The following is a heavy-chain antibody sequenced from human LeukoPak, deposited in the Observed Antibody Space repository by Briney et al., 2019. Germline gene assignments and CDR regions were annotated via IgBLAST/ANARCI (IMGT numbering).Heavy chain of an antibody. Sequence: SETLSLTCAVYAGSFSGYYWSWIRQPPGKGLEWIGEINHSGSTNYNPSLKSRVTISVDTSKNQFSLKLSSGTAADTAVYYCARSTWNFDYWGQGTLVTVSS. J-gene: IGHJ4*02. D-gene: IGHD2-2*01. CDR3: ARSTWNFDY. CDR2: INHSGST. V-gene: IGHV4-34*01. CDR1: AGSFSGYY.